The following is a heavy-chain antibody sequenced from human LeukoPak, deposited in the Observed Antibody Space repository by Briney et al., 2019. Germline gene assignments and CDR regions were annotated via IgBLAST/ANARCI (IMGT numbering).Heavy chain of an antibody. D-gene: IGHD1-1*01. J-gene: IGHJ4*02. V-gene: IGHV4-59*08. CDR3: ARAELEPTSPRRYYFDY. Sequence: SETLSLTCTVSGGSISSYYWSWIRQPPGKGLEWIGYIYYSGSTNYNPSLKSRVTISVDTSKNQFSLKLSSVTAADTAVYYCARAELEPTSPRRYYFDYWGQGTLVTVSS. CDR2: IYYSGST. CDR1: GGSISSYY.